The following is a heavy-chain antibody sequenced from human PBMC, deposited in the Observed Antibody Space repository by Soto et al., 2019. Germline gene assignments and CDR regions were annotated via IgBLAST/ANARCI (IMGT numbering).Heavy chain of an antibody. Sequence: QVQLQESGPGLVKPSETLSLTCTVSGGSVSSNSYYWSWIRQPPGKGLEWIGYIYYSGSTKYNPSLKSRVTTSVDTSKTQFSRKMSSVTAADTATYYCARDHGWGVVTPMWDNCFDPWGQGTLVTVSP. CDR1: GGSVSSNSYY. V-gene: IGHV4-61*01. CDR2: IYYSGST. J-gene: IGHJ5*02. D-gene: IGHD2-21*02. CDR3: ARDHGWGVVTPMWDNCFDP.